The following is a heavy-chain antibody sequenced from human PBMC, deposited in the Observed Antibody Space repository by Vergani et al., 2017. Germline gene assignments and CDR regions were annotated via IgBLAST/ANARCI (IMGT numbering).Heavy chain of an antibody. CDR1: GGSISSSSYY. J-gene: IGHJ4*02. D-gene: IGHD3-10*01. V-gene: IGHV4-39*07. CDR3: ARKYRITMVRGVIGNRIDY. CDR2: IYYSGST. Sequence: QLQLQESGPGLVKPSETLSLTCTVSGGSISSSSYYWGWIRQPPGKGLEWIGSIYYSGSTNYNPSLKSRVTISVDTSKNQFSLKLSSVTAADTAVYYCARKYRITMVRGVIGNRIDYWGQGTLVTVSS.